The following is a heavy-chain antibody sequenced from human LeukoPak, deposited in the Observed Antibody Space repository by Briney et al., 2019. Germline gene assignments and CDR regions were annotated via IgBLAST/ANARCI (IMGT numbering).Heavy chain of an antibody. J-gene: IGHJ4*02. CDR2: ISYDGSNK. CDR3: ARSITMVRGMIYYFDY. D-gene: IGHD3-10*01. V-gene: IGHV3-30*03. Sequence: GGSLILSCAASGFTFSSYSMNWVRQAPGKGLEWVAVISYDGSNKYYADSVKGRFTISRDNSKNTLYLQMNSLRAEDTAVYYCARSITMVRGMIYYFDYWGQGTLLTVSS. CDR1: GFTFSSYS.